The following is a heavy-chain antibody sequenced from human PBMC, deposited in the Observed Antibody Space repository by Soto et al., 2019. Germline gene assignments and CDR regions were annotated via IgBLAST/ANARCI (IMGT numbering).Heavy chain of an antibody. CDR2: ISAYNGNT. V-gene: IGHV1-18*01. D-gene: IGHD6-19*01. J-gene: IGHJ4*02. CDR1: DYTFTSYG. CDR3: ARDRAVALIDY. Sequence: QVQLVQSGAEVKKPGASVKVSCKASDYTFTSYGISWVRQAPGQGLEWMGWISAYNGNTKYAQKFQGRVTMTTDTTTSTAYMALRSLTSDDTTVYYCARDRAVALIDYWGQATLITVSP.